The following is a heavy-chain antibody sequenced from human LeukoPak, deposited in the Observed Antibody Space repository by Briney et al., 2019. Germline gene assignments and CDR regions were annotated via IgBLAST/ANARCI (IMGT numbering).Heavy chain of an antibody. V-gene: IGHV1-46*01. CDR1: GYTFTSYY. J-gene: IGHJ1*01. CDR2: INPSGGST. D-gene: IGHD2-15*01. Sequence: ASVKVSCKASGYTFTSYYMHWVRQAPGQGLEWMGIINPSGGSTSYAQKFQGRVTMTRDTSISTAYMELSRLRSDDTAVYYCARARYCSGGSCDSKYFQHWGQGTLVTVSS. CDR3: ARARYCSGGSCDSKYFQH.